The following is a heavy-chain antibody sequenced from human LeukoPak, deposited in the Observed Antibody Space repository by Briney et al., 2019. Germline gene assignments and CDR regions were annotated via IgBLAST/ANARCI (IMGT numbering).Heavy chain of an antibody. V-gene: IGHV3-53*01. J-gene: IGHJ4*02. CDR1: GFTVSSTY. CDR2: IYSGGGT. Sequence: XSLRLSCAASGFTVSSTYMSWVRQAPGKGLEWVSVIYSGGGTYYSDSVTGRLTISRDNSKNTLYLQMNSLRAEDTAVYYCARGRGYSYGLYYFDYWGQGTLVTVSS. CDR3: ARGRGYSYGLYYFDY. D-gene: IGHD5-18*01.